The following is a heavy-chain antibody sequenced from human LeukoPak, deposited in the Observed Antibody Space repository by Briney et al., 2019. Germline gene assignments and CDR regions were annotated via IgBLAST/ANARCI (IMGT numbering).Heavy chain of an antibody. Sequence: ASVKVSCKASGYTFTGYYMHWVRQAPGQGLEWMGRINPNSGGTNYAQKFQGRVTMTRDTSISTAYMELSRLRSDDTAVYYCARRVGATDDFDYWGQGTLATVSS. D-gene: IGHD1-26*01. CDR3: ARRVGATDDFDY. V-gene: IGHV1-2*06. J-gene: IGHJ4*02. CDR1: GYTFTGYY. CDR2: INPNSGGT.